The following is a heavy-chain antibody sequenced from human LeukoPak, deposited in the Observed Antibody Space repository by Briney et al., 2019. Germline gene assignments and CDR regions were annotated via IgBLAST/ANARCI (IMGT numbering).Heavy chain of an antibody. J-gene: IGHJ4*02. CDR1: GDTFTGYY. CDR3: ARGRRRIMITFGGVYYFDY. V-gene: IGHV1-2*02. CDR2: INPNSGGT. Sequence: ASVKVSCKASGDTFTGYYMHWVRQAPGQGLEWMGWINPNSGGTNYAQKFQGRVTMTRDTSISTAYMELSRLRSDDTAVYYCARGRRRIMITFGGVYYFDYWGQGTLVTVSS. D-gene: IGHD3-16*01.